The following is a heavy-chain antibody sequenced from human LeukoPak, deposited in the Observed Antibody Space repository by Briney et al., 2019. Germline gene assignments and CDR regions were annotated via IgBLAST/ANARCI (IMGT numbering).Heavy chain of an antibody. Sequence: PSETLSLTCTVSGGSISSSSYYWGWLRQPPGKGLEWIGSIYYSGSTYYNPSLKSRVTISVDTSKNQFSLKLSSVTAADTAVYYCAIQTYYYDSSGYYRQDYWGQGTLVTVSS. CDR3: AIQTYYYDSSGYYRQDY. CDR2: IYYSGST. V-gene: IGHV4-39*01. J-gene: IGHJ4*02. CDR1: GGSISSSSYY. D-gene: IGHD3-22*01.